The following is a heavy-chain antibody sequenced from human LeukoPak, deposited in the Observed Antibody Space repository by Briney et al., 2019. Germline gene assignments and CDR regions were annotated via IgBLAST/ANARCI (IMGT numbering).Heavy chain of an antibody. CDR2: IGTAGDT. Sequence: GGSLRLSCAASGFTFSSYDMHWVRQATGKGLEWVSAIGTAGDTYYPVSVKGRFTISRENAKNSLYLQMNSLSAEDTAVYYCARGLRYDFWSGYDDAFDIWGQGTMVTVSS. D-gene: IGHD3-3*01. V-gene: IGHV3-13*01. CDR3: ARGLRYDFWSGYDDAFDI. J-gene: IGHJ3*02. CDR1: GFTFSSYD.